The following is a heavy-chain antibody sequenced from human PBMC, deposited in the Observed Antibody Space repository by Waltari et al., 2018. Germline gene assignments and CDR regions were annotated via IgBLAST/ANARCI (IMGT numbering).Heavy chain of an antibody. J-gene: IGHJ4*02. CDR1: GFTFSSYW. V-gene: IGHV3-7*01. D-gene: IGHD6-19*01. CDR2: IKQDGSEK. Sequence: EVQLLESGGGLVQPGGSLRLSCAASGFTFSSYWMSWVRQAPGKGLEWVANIKQDGSEKYYVDSVKGRFTISRDNAKNSLYLQMNSLRAEDTAVYYCARDSGTTFSIAVAVDFFDYWGQGTLVTVSS. CDR3: ARDSGTTFSIAVAVDFFDY.